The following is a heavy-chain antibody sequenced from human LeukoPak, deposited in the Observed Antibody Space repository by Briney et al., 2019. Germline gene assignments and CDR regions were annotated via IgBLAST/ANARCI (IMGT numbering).Heavy chain of an antibody. CDR2: SSSSGSTI. CDR1: GLTFSSHA. Sequence: PGGSLRLSCAASGLTFSSHAMHWVRPAPGKGLEWVSYSSSSGSTIYYADSVKGRFAISRDNAKNSLYLQMNSLRAEDTAVYYCARRRDFIDYWGQGTLVTVSS. V-gene: IGHV3-48*03. CDR3: ARRRDFIDY. D-gene: IGHD3/OR15-3a*01. J-gene: IGHJ4*02.